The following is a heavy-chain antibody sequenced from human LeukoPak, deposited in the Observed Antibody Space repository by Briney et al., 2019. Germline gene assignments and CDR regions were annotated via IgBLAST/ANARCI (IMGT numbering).Heavy chain of an antibody. D-gene: IGHD1-26*01. CDR1: GFTFSSHG. CDR3: ASSIVGATYYYYGMDV. V-gene: IGHV3-30*04. CDR2: ISYDGSNR. J-gene: IGHJ6*02. Sequence: GGSLRLSCAASGFTFSSHGLHWVRQAPGKGLEWVAVISYDGSNRYCADSVKGRFTISRDNSKNTLYLQMNSLRPEDTAVYYCASSIVGATYYYYGMDVWGQGTTVTVSS.